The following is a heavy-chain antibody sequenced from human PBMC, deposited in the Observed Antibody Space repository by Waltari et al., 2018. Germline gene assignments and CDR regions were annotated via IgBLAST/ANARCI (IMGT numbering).Heavy chain of an antibody. CDR1: GYTFTSYY. Sequence: QVQLVQSGAEVKKPGASVKVSCKASGYTFTSYYMHWVRQAPGQGLEWMGIINPSGGSTSYAQKFQGRVTMTRATSTSTVYMELSSLSSEDTAVYYCAGGDWNYPFYWGQGTLVTVSS. V-gene: IGHV1-46*01. D-gene: IGHD1-7*01. J-gene: IGHJ4*02. CDR3: AGGDWNYPFY. CDR2: INPSGGST.